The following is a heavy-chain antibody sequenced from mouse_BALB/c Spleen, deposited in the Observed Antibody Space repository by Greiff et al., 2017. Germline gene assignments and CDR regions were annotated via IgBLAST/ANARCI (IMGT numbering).Heavy chain of an antibody. CDR1: GYTFTSYW. J-gene: IGHJ3*01. CDR2: INPSTGYT. CDR3: ARSFAY. Sequence: QVQLKESGAELAKPGASVKMSCKASGYTFTSYWMHWVKQRPGQGLEWIGYINPSTGYTEYNQKFKDKATLTADKSSSTAYMQLSSLTSEDFAVYYCARSFAYWGQGTLVTVSA. V-gene: IGHV1-7*01.